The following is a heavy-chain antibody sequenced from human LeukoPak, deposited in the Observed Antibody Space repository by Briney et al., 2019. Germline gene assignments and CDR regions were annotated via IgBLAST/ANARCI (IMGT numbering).Heavy chain of an antibody. D-gene: IGHD6-6*01. CDR2: ISSGSSTT. CDR1: GFTFSPLG. J-gene: IGHJ4*02. V-gene: IGHV3-48*04. Sequence: GGSLRLSCAASGFTFSPLGMNWVRQAPGRGLEWVSYISSGSSTTYYADSVKGRFTISRDNAKNTLYLQMNSLRAEDTAVYYCARDPSYSSSSEGYDYWGQGTLVTVSS. CDR3: ARDPSYSSSSEGYDY.